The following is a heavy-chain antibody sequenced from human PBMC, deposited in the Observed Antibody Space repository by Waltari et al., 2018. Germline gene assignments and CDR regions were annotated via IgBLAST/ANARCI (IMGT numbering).Heavy chain of an antibody. Sequence: VHLVESGGGLVRPGRSLRLSCAASGFIFDDYGMDWVRQAPGKGQEWVAGINWNSGTIHYADSVKGRFTIARDNAENSLYLQMNSLTTEDTAVYYCTKDMDGATAMAPRLDFWGQGTLVTVSS. CDR2: INWNSGTI. CDR3: TKDMDGATAMAPRLDF. V-gene: IGHV3-9*01. J-gene: IGHJ4*02. CDR1: GFIFDDYG. D-gene: IGHD5-18*01.